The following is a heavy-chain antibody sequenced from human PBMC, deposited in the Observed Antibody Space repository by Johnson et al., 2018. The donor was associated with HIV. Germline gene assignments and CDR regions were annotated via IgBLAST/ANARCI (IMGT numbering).Heavy chain of an antibody. CDR1: GFTVSRNY. V-gene: IGHV3-53*01. J-gene: IGHJ3*02. Sequence: VQLVESGGGLIQPGGSLRLSCAASGFTVSRNYMSWVRQAPGKGLEWVSVIYSGGSTYYADSVKGRFTISRDNSKNTLYLQMNSLRAEDTAVYYCARGKYDSSGYYPPSFAFDIWGQGTMVTVSS. CDR3: ARGKYDSSGYYPPSFAFDI. CDR2: IYSGGST. D-gene: IGHD3-22*01.